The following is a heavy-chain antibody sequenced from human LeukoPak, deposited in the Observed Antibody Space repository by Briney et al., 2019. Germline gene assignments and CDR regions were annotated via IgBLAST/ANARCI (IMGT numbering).Heavy chain of an antibody. V-gene: IGHV4-61*02. CDR1: GGSISSGSYY. Sequence: SETLSLTCTVSGGSISSGSYYWSWIRQPAGKGLEWIGRIYTSGSTNYNPSLKSRVTISVDTSKNQFSLKLSSVTAADTAVYYCASVVPAAMGNWFDPWGQGTLGTVSS. CDR2: IYTSGST. J-gene: IGHJ5*02. CDR3: ASVVPAAMGNWFDP. D-gene: IGHD2-2*01.